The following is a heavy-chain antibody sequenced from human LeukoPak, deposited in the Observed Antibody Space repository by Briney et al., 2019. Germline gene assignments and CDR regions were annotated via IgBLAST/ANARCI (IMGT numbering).Heavy chain of an antibody. CDR2: VYYGDSNI. V-gene: IGHV5-51*01. J-gene: IGHJ4*02. D-gene: IGHD3-22*01. Sequence: GESLKISCKASGYTFTNYWIGWVRQMPGKGLDWMGLVYYGDSNIRYSPSFQGQVTISADKSTSTAYLQWGSLKASDSGLYFCARLGHFDVSGRLYFFDYWGQGTRVTVSS. CDR3: ARLGHFDVSGRLYFFDY. CDR1: GYTFTNYW.